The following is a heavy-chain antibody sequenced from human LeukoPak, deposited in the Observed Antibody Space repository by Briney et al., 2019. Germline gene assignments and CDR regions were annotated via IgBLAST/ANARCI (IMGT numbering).Heavy chain of an antibody. CDR2: ISYDGSNK. CDR3: ARDRFTGGWSPFDY. CDR1: GFTVSSKY. Sequence: PGGSLRLSCAASGFTVSSKYMSWVRQAPGKGLEWVAVISYDGSNKYYADSVKGRFTISRDNSKNTLYLQMNSLRAEDTAVYYCARDRFTGGWSPFDYWGQGTLVTVSS. J-gene: IGHJ4*02. D-gene: IGHD6-19*01. V-gene: IGHV3-30-3*01.